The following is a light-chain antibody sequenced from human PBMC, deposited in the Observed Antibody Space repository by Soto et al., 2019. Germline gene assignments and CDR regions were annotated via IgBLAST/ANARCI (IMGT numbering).Light chain of an antibody. Sequence: EIVLTQSPGTLSLSPGERATLSCRASQSVSSSYLAWYQQKPGQAPRLLIYGASSRATGIPDRFSVSGSGTDFTLTISRLEPEYVAVYYCQQYGSSPWTFGQGTKVEIK. J-gene: IGKJ1*01. V-gene: IGKV3-20*01. CDR3: QQYGSSPWT. CDR1: QSVSSSY. CDR2: GAS.